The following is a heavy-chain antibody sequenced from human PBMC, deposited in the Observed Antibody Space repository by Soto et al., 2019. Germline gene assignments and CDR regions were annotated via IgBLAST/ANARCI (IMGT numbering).Heavy chain of an antibody. V-gene: IGHV3-23*01. Sequence: PGGSLRLSCAASGFTFSSYAMSWVRQAPGKGLEWVSAISGSGGSTYYEDSVKGRFTISRDNSKNPLFLQLNSLRPEDTAFFYCAKDSLLWFGELSPYGMDVWGQGTRVTV. J-gene: IGHJ6*02. CDR1: GFTFSSYA. D-gene: IGHD3-10*01. CDR3: AKDSLLWFGELSPYGMDV. CDR2: ISGSGGST.